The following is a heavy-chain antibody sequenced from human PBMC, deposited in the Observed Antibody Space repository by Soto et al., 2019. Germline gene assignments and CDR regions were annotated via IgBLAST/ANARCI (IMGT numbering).Heavy chain of an antibody. Sequence: PGVSLRLSCAASGFTFSSYSMNWISQAQGKGLEWVSYISSSSSTIYYADSVKGRFTISRDNAKNSLYLQMNSLRAEDTAVYYCAREIYDSSGYYAPFDYWGQGTLVTVSS. J-gene: IGHJ4*02. V-gene: IGHV3-48*01. CDR1: GFTFSSYS. CDR2: ISSSSSTI. CDR3: AREIYDSSGYYAPFDY. D-gene: IGHD3-22*01.